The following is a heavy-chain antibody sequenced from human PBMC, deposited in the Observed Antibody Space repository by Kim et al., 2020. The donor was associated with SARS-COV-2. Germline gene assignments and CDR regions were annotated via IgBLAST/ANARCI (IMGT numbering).Heavy chain of an antibody. J-gene: IGHJ6*02. CDR2: IGSGGGGT. CDR1: GFTFSNYG. CDR3: ARGHIGMDV. V-gene: IGHV3-23*01. Sequence: GGSLRLSCAASGFTFSNYGMTWVRQAPGKGLEWVSSIGSGGGGTYYANSVKGRFTISRDNSMNTLYLQTTSLRAEDTAVYYCARGHIGMDVWGQGTTVTV.